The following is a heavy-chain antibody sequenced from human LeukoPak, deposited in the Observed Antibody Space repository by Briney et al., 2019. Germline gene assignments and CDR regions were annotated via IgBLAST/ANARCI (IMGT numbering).Heavy chain of an antibody. D-gene: IGHD6-13*01. CDR1: GLTFSNYW. V-gene: IGHV3-7*03. CDR3: VKNSGWYRLDC. Sequence: PGGSLRLSCAASGLTFSNYWMTWVRQAPGKGLEWVADIKEDGSEKYYVDSVKGRFTISRDNAKNSQFLQMDSLRSEDTAVYYCVKNSGWYRLDCWGQGTLVTVSS. CDR2: IKEDGSEK. J-gene: IGHJ4*02.